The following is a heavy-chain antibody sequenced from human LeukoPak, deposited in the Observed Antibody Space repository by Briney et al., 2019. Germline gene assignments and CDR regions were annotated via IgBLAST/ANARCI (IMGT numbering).Heavy chain of an antibody. CDR3: ARAVAYSSSWTY. D-gene: IGHD6-13*01. J-gene: IGHJ4*02. CDR2: INHSGST. Sequence: AAETLSLTWAVYGGSFSGYYWRWIRQPPGRGLEWMGEINHSGSTNYNPSLKGRVTISVDTSKNQCSLKLSSVTAADTAVYYCARAVAYSSSWTYWGQGTLVTVSS. CDR1: GGSFSGYY. V-gene: IGHV4-34*01.